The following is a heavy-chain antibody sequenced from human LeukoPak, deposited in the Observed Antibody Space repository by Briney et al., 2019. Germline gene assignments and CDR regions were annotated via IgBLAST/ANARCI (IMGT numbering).Heavy chain of an antibody. Sequence: SETLSLTCAVYGGSFSGYYWSWIRQPPGKGLEWIGEINHSGSTNYNPSLKSRVTISVDTSKNQFSLKLSSVTAADTAVYYCARARDSSGSLFDYWGQGTLVTVSS. V-gene: IGHV4-34*01. CDR3: ARARDSSGSLFDY. CDR2: INHSGST. CDR1: GGSFSGYY. D-gene: IGHD3-22*01. J-gene: IGHJ4*02.